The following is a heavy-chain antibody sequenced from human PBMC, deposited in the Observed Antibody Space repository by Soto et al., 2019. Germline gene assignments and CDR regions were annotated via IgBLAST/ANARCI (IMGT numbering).Heavy chain of an antibody. J-gene: IGHJ4*02. CDR1: GGSISSYY. V-gene: IGHV4-59*08. Sequence: PSETLSLTCTVSGGSISSYYWSWIRQPPGKGLEWIGYIYYSGSTNYNPSLKSRVTISVDTSKSQFSLKLSSVTAADTAVYYCARLNYDILTGYYNFFDYWGQGTLVTVSS. CDR2: IYYSGST. D-gene: IGHD3-9*01. CDR3: ARLNYDILTGYYNFFDY.